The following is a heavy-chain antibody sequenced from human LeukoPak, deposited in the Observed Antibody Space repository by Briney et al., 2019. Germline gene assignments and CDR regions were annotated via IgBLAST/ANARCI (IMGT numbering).Heavy chain of an antibody. CDR1: GGSISSGGYY. CDR2: IYYSGST. CDR3: ARGRGETMAWYDAFDI. J-gene: IGHJ3*02. D-gene: IGHD4/OR15-4a*01. V-gene: IGHV4-31*03. Sequence: SETLSLTCTVSGGSISSGGYYWSWIRQHPGKGLEWIGYIYYSGSTYYNPSLKSRVTISVDTPKNQFSLKLGSVTAADTAVYYCARGRGETMAWYDAFDIWGQGTMVTVSS.